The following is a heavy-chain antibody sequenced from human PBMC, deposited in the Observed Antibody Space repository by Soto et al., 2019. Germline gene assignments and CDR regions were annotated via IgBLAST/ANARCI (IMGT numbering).Heavy chain of an antibody. CDR3: TRDLCSSTSCYVYDYYYGMDV. J-gene: IGHJ6*02. D-gene: IGHD2-2*01. CDR1: GFTFGDYA. V-gene: IGHV3-49*03. Sequence: GGSLRLSCTASGFTFGDYAMSWFRRAPGKGLEWVGFIRSKAYGGTTEYAASVKGRFTISRDDSKSIAYLQMNSLKTEDTAVYYCTRDLCSSTSCYVYDYYYGMDVWGQGTTVTVSS. CDR2: IRSKAYGGTT.